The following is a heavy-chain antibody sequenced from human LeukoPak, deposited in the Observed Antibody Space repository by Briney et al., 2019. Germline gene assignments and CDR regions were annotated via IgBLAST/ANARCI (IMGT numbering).Heavy chain of an antibody. CDR2: FDPEDGET. CDR1: GYTLTELS. V-gene: IGHV1-24*01. J-gene: IGHJ4*02. D-gene: IGHD6-19*01. CDR3: ARIPPLNSSGWKYFFDY. Sequence: GASVKVSCKVSGYTLTELSMHWVRQAPGKGPEWMGGFDPEDGETISAQKFQGRVTMTEDTSRDTAYMELSSLRSEDTAVYYCARIPPLNSSGWKYFFDYWGQGTLVTVSS.